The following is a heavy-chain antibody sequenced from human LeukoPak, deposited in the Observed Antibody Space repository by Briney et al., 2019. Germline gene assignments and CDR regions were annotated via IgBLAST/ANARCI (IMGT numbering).Heavy chain of an antibody. Sequence: ASVKVSCEAFVYTFTSYYIHWVRQAPRQEVEWMGIINPRGGSTSYGQKFQGRVTMTMDTSTSTVYMELSSLRSEDTAVYYCARVNVAAAAANYYYYGMDVWGQGTTVTVSS. CDR1: VYTFTSYY. CDR3: ARVNVAAAAANYYYYGMDV. J-gene: IGHJ6*02. V-gene: IGHV1-46*01. CDR2: INPRGGST. D-gene: IGHD6-13*01.